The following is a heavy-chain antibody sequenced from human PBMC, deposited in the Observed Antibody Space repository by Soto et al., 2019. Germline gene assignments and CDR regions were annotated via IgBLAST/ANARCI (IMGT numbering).Heavy chain of an antibody. D-gene: IGHD6-19*01. V-gene: IGHV4-59*01. CDR1: GGSISSYY. CDR2: IYYSGST. CDR3: ARDSSVFGGWAYYYYYGMDV. J-gene: IGHJ6*02. Sequence: SETLSLTCTVSGGSISSYYWSWIRQPPGKGLEWIGYIYYSGSTNYNPSLKSRVTISVDTSKNQFSLKLSSVTAADTAVYYCARDSSVFGGWAYYYYYGMDVWGQGTTVTVSS.